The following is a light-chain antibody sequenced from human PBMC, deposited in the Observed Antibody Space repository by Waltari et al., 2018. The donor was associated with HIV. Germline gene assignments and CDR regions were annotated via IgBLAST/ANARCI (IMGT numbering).Light chain of an antibody. CDR3: YSRDSKDNPLPWV. CDR2: GKD. CDR1: IVKNFY. Sequence: SSELTQDPAVSVALGQTVRNTCQGDIVKNFYVSWYQQKPGQDPVVVFYGKDNRPSRLPDRFPGSRYRNTASLTISGAQAEDEGDYYCYSRDSKDNPLPWVFGGVTKVTVL. V-gene: IGLV3-19*01. J-gene: IGLJ3*02.